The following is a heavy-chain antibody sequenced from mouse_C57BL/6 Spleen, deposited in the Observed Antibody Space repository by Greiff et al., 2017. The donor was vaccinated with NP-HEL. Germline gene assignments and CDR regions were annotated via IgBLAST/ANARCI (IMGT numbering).Heavy chain of an antibody. V-gene: IGHV1-54*01. J-gene: IGHJ4*01. Sequence: QVQLQQSGAELVRPGTSVKVSCKASGYAFTNYLIEWVKQRPGQGLEWIGVINPGSGGTNYNEKFKGKATLTADKSSSTAYMQLSSLTSEDSAVYVCARSLLHYAMDYWGQGTSVTVSS. CDR2: INPGSGGT. CDR3: ARSLLHYAMDY. D-gene: IGHD1-1*01. CDR1: GYAFTNYL.